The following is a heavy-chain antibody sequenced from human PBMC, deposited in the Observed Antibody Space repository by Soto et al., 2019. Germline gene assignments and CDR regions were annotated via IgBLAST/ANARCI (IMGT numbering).Heavy chain of an antibody. V-gene: IGHV3-23*01. J-gene: IGHJ5*02. D-gene: IGHD2-15*01. CDR3: AKDDSVVTQYPPPSWFDP. Sequence: GGSLRLSCAASGFTFSPYAMSWVRQAPGKGLEWVSSISDSGGSTYYADSVKGRFTISRDNSKNTRYLQMNSLRAEDTAGYYCAKDDSVVTQYPPPSWFDPWGQGTLVTVSS. CDR2: ISDSGGST. CDR1: GFTFSPYA.